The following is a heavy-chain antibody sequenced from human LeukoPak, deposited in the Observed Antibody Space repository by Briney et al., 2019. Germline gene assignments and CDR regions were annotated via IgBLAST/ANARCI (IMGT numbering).Heavy chain of an antibody. V-gene: IGHV1-18*04. Sequence: ASVKVSCKASGYTFTSYGISWVRQAPGQGLEWMGWISAYNGNTNYAQKLQGRVTMTTDTSTSTAYMELRSLRSDDTAAYYCARVEITMVRGPDRVDYWGQGTLVTVSS. J-gene: IGHJ4*02. CDR3: ARVEITMVRGPDRVDY. D-gene: IGHD3-10*01. CDR2: ISAYNGNT. CDR1: GYTFTSYG.